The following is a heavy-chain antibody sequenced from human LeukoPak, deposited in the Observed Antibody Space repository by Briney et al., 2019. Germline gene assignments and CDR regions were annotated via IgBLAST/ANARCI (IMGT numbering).Heavy chain of an antibody. CDR2: INGDGSST. V-gene: IGHV3-74*01. CDR1: GFTFSPYW. CDR3: ARDRGYQMVDP. Sequence: GGSLRLSCAASGFTFSPYWMHWVRQAPGKGLVWVSRINGDGSSTDYADSVKGRFTISRDNAKNTLYLQMNSLTAEDTAVYYCARDRGYQMVDPRGQGTLVTVSS. D-gene: IGHD5-12*01. J-gene: IGHJ5*02.